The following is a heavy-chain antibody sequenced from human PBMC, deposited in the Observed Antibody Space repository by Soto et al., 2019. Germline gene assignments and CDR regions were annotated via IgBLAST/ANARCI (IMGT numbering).Heavy chain of an antibody. J-gene: IGHJ5*02. CDR3: ARAPPLGANWFDP. CDR2: ISYDGSNN. Sequence: GGSLRLSCAASGFTFSSYGMYWVRQAPGKGLEWVAAISYDGSNNYHADSVKGRFTISRDNSKNTLYLQLNSLRTEDTAVYYCARAPPLGANWFDPWGQGTLVTVSS. D-gene: IGHD1-26*01. V-gene: IGHV3-30*03. CDR1: GFTFSSYG.